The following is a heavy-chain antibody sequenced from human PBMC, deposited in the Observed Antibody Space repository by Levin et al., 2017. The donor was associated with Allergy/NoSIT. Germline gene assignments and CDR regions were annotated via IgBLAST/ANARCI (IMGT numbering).Heavy chain of an antibody. V-gene: IGHV3-7*01. CDR3: ARIGYGSGSLDY. Sequence: LSLTCAASGFTFSNYWMTWVRQAPGKGLEWLANIKQDGSEKHYVDFVKGRFTISRDNAKNSLYLQMNSLRVEDTAVYYCARIGYGSGSLDYWGQGTPVTVSS. J-gene: IGHJ4*02. D-gene: IGHD3-10*01. CDR2: IKQDGSEK. CDR1: GFTFSNYW.